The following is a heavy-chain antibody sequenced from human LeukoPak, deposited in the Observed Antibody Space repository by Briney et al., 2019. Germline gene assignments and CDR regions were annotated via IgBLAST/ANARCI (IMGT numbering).Heavy chain of an antibody. CDR2: ISGSNGNT. J-gene: IGHJ4*02. Sequence: ASVTVSCKASGYTFTSYGVSWVRQAPGQGREWMGWISGSNGNTNNAQKVQGRVTMTTDTSTSTAYMELRSLRSDDTAVYYCARYPLSYSSNWHYYFDYWGQGTLLTVSS. V-gene: IGHV1-18*01. CDR3: ARYPLSYSSNWHYYFDY. CDR1: GYTFTSYG. D-gene: IGHD6-13*01.